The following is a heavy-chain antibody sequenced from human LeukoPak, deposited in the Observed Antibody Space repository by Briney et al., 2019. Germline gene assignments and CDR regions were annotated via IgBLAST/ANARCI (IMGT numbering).Heavy chain of an antibody. CDR1: GYTFTNFD. D-gene: IGHD1-14*01. CDR2: INLNNGDT. V-gene: IGHV1-8*02. CDR3: ARGRIGIA. Sequence: ASVKVSCKASGYTFTNFDVNWVRHAAGQGLEWMGYINLNNGDTDSAQKFQGRITMTRDTSINTAYMELSSLRSDDSAMYYCARGRIGIAWGQGTLVTVSS. J-gene: IGHJ5*02.